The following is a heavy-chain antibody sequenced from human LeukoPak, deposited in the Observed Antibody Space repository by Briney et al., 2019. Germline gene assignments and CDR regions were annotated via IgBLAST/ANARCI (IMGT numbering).Heavy chain of an antibody. CDR1: GYTFTGYY. CDR3: ARQVVPAAIFDY. D-gene: IGHD2-2*01. CDR2: INPNSGGT. V-gene: IGHV1-2*02. Sequence: ASVKVSCKASGYTFTGYYMHWVRQAPGQGLEWMGWINPNSGGTNYAQEFQGRVTMTRDTSISTAYMELSRLRSDDTAVYYCARQVVPAAIFDYWGQGTLVTVSS. J-gene: IGHJ4*02.